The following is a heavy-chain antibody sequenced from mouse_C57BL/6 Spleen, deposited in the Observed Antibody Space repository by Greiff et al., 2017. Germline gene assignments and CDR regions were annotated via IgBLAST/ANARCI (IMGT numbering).Heavy chain of an antibody. Sequence: QVHVKQSGPGLVQPSQSLSITCTVSGFPLTSYGVHWVRQSPGKGLEWLGVIWSGGSKDYYAAFISRLNISKDNSNSKVFFKMNSLQADDTAIYYCARYAMDYWGQGTSVTVSS. CDR2: IWSGGSK. V-gene: IGHV2-2*01. CDR1: GFPLTSYG. J-gene: IGHJ4*01. CDR3: ARYAMDY.